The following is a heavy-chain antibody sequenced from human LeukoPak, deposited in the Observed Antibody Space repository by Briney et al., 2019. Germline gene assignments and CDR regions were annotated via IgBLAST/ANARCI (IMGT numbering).Heavy chain of an antibody. CDR2: IYYSGST. V-gene: IGHV4-59*08. D-gene: IGHD4-23*01. CDR1: GGSISSYY. J-gene: IGHJ4*02. CDR3: ARFYGGNSGIDY. Sequence: SETLSLTCTVSGGSISSYYWSWIRQPPGKGLEWIGYIYYSGSTNYNPSLKSRVTISVDTSKNQFSLKLSSVTAADTAVYYCARFYGGNSGIDYWGQGTLVTVSS.